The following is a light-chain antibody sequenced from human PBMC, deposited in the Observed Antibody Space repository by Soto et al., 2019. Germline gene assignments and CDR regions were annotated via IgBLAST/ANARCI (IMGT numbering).Light chain of an antibody. CDR2: AAS. J-gene: IGKJ5*01. CDR1: QSIISY. CDR3: QQSYSTPPIT. V-gene: IGKV1-39*01. Sequence: IQMTQSPSSLSASVGDRVTITCRASQSIISYLNCYQQKPGKAPKLLIYAASSLQSGVPSRFSGSGSGTDFTLTISSLQPEDFATYYCQQSYSTPPITFGQGTRLEIK.